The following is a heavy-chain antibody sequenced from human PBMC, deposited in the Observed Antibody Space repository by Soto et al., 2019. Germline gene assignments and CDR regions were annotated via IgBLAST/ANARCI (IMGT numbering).Heavy chain of an antibody. Sequence: NPSETLSLTCAVSGGSISSGGYSWSWIRQPPGKGLEWIGYIYHSGSTYYNPSLKSRVTISVDRSKNQFSLKLSSVTAADTAVYYCARGGDTAMVLNYWGQGNLVTVSS. J-gene: IGHJ4*02. CDR3: ARGGDTAMVLNY. V-gene: IGHV4-30-2*01. CDR1: GGSISSGGYS. D-gene: IGHD5-18*01. CDR2: IYHSGST.